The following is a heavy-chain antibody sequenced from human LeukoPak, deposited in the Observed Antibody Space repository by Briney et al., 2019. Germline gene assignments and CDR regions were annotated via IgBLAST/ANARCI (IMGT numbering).Heavy chain of an antibody. V-gene: IGHV3-23*01. Sequence: GGSLRLSCAASGFTLSSYAMSWVRQAPGTGLEWVSGSTVGGTNTHYADSVKGRFTISRDHSKNMLYLQMNSLRAEDTAIYYCAKDIYAYVTNCFFDYWGQGSLVTVSS. CDR2: STVGGTNT. CDR3: AKDIYAYVTNCFFDY. CDR1: GFTLSSYA. D-gene: IGHD4-17*01. J-gene: IGHJ4*02.